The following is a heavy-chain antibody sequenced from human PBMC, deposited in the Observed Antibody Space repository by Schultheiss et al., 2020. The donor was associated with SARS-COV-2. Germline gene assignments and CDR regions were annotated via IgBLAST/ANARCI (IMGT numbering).Heavy chain of an antibody. Sequence: GESLKISCAASGFTFSSYAMSWVRQAPGKGLEWVSAISGSGGSTYYADSVKGRFTISRDNSKNTLYLQMNSLRAEDTAVYYCATSMGCSGYCSYYFDYWGQGTLVTVSS. CDR2: ISGSGGST. V-gene: IGHV3-23*01. D-gene: IGHD3-22*01. J-gene: IGHJ4*02. CDR3: ATSMGCSGYCSYYFDY. CDR1: GFTFSSYA.